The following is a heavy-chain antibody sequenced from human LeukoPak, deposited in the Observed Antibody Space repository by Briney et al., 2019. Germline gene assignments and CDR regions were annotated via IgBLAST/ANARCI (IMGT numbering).Heavy chain of an antibody. Sequence: GGSLRLSCAASGFTFSNYEMNWVRQAPGTGLEWVSYISRSATTIYYADSVRGRFTISRDNAKNSLYLQMNSLRAEDTAVYYCARGYGDHPDYWGQGTLVTVSS. V-gene: IGHV3-48*03. J-gene: IGHJ4*02. CDR1: GFTFSNYE. D-gene: IGHD4-17*01. CDR2: ISRSATTI. CDR3: ARGYGDHPDY.